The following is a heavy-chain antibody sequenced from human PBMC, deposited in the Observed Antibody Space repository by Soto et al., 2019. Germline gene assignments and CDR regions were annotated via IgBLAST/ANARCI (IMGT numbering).Heavy chain of an antibody. V-gene: IGHV3-33*01. CDR2: IWHDGSKE. CDR3: EAANYDSSGFYGNH. CDR1: GFTFSDYG. D-gene: IGHD6-19*01. J-gene: IGHJ5*02. Sequence: QVQLAESGGGVVQPGRSLRLYCVASGFTFSDYGMNWVRQVPGKGLEWVAVIWHDGSKEYYADSVKGRFTISRDNSRKTLYLQMNNLRAEDTAVYYCEAANYDSSGFYGNHWGQGALVTVSS.